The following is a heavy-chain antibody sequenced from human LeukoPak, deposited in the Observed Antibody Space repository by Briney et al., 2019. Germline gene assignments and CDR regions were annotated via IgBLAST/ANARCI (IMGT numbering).Heavy chain of an antibody. V-gene: IGHV4-59*01. CDR2: IYYSGST. J-gene: IGHJ4*02. CDR1: GGSISSYY. CDR3: ARGRGYSGYDYPPRLIDY. Sequence: SETLSLTCTVSGGSISSYYWSWIRQPPGKGLEWIGYIYYSGSTNYNPSLKSRVTISVDTSKNQFSLKLSPVTAADTAVYYCARGRGYSGYDYPPRLIDYWGQGTLVTVSS. D-gene: IGHD5-12*01.